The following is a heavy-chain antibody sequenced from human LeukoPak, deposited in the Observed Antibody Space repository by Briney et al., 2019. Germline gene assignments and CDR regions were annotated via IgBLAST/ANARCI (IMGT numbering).Heavy chain of an antibody. CDR2: INPNSGGT. CDR1: GYTFTGYY. V-gene: IGHV1-2*02. D-gene: IGHD2-2*02. CDR3: ARDVTDIVVVPAAIGEYRYYFDY. Sequence: ASVKVSCKASGYTFTGYYMHWVRQAPGQGLEWMGWINPNSGGTNYAQKFQGRVTMTRDTSISTAYMELSRLRSDDTAVYYCARDVTDIVVVPAAIGEYRYYFDYWGQGTLVTVPS. J-gene: IGHJ4*02.